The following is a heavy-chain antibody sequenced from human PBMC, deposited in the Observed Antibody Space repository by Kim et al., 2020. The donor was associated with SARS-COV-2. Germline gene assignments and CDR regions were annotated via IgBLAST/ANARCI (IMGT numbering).Heavy chain of an antibody. CDR3: ASRGFYVFLGYYYYYGMDV. D-gene: IGHD3-16*01. CDR1: GFTFSSYS. V-gene: IGHV3-48*04. Sequence: GGSLRLSCAASGFTFSSYSMNWVRQAPGKGLEWVSYISSSSSTIYYANSVKGRFTIFRDNAKNSLYLQMNSLRAEDTAVYYCASRGFYVFLGYYYYYGMDVWGQGTTVTVSS. J-gene: IGHJ6*02. CDR2: ISSSSSTI.